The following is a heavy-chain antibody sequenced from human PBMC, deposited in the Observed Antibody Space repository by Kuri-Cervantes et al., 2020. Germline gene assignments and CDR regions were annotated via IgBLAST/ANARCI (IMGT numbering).Heavy chain of an antibody. Sequence: SETLSLTCTVSGGSISSGGYYWSWIRQHPGKGLEWIGYIYYSGSTYYNPSLKSLVTISVDTSKNQFSLKLSSVTAADTAVYYCARVFGRRRSGTFDYWGQGTLVTVSS. D-gene: IGHD1-7*01. CDR3: ARVFGRRRSGTFDY. CDR2: IYYSGST. V-gene: IGHV4-31*01. J-gene: IGHJ4*02. CDR1: GGSISSGGYY.